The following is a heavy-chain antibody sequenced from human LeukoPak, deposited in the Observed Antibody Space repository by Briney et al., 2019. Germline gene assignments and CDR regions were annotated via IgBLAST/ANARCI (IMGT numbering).Heavy chain of an antibody. D-gene: IGHD5-18*01. CDR3: ARDGGYSYGYCFDY. CDR1: GGTFSSYA. J-gene: IGHJ4*02. CDR2: IIPIFGTA. Sequence: EASVKVSCKASGGTFSSYAISWVRQAPGQGLEWMGGIIPIFGTANYAQKFQGRVTITADESTSTAYMELSSLRSEDTAVYYCARDGGYSYGYCFDYWGQGTLVTVSS. V-gene: IGHV1-69*13.